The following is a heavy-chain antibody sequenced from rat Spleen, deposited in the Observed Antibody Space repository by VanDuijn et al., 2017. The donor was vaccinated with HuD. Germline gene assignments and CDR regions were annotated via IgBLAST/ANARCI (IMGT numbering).Heavy chain of an antibody. V-gene: IGHV2-45*01. Sequence: QVQLKESGPGLVQPSETLSLTCTVSGFSLTNYNVHWVRQPPGKGLEWMGVMWSGGSADYNSALKSRLSISRDTSKNQVFLKMNSLQREDTTTYYCARGAYGGYSEWFDYWGQGVMVTVSS. J-gene: IGHJ2*01. CDR2: MWSGGSA. CDR3: ARGAYGGYSEWFDY. D-gene: IGHD1-11*01. CDR1: GFSLTNYN.